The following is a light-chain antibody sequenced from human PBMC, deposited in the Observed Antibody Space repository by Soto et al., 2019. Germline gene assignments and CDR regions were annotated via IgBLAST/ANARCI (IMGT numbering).Light chain of an antibody. CDR1: QSVSSN. CDR2: GAS. CDR3: QQYHNWWT. Sequence: IEMTQSPATLSVSPGERATLSCRASQSVSSNLAWYQQKPGQAPRLLIYGASTRVTGIPARFSGSGSGTEFTLTISSLQSEDFAVYYCQQYHNWWTFGQGTKVEIK. V-gene: IGKV3-15*01. J-gene: IGKJ1*01.